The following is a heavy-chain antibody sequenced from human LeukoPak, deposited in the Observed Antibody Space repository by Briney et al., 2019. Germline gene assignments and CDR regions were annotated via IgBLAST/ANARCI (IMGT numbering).Heavy chain of an antibody. D-gene: IGHD3-10*01. V-gene: IGHV3-9*03. CDR2: ITWNSGSI. CDR3: AKDADYFGSYFDH. J-gene: IGHJ4*02. Sequence: PGGSLRLSCAASGFTFDDYAMHWVRQAPGKGLEWVSGITWNSGSIGYADSVKGRVIISRDNAKNSLYLQMNSLRAEDMALYYCAKDADYFGSYFDHWGQGTLVNVSS. CDR1: GFTFDDYA.